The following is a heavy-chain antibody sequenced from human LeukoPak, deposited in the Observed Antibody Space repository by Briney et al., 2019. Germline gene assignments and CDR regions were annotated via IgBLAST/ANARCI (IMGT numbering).Heavy chain of an antibody. D-gene: IGHD7-27*01. CDR1: GYTFTGYY. CDR3: APGPGWFDP. CDR2: INPNSGGT. Sequence: ASVKVSCKASGYTFTGYYMHWVRQAPGQGLEWMGRINPNSGGTNYAQKFQGRVTMTRDTSISTAYMGLNRLTSDDTAVYYCAPGPGWFDPWGQGTLVTVSS. J-gene: IGHJ5*02. V-gene: IGHV1-2*06.